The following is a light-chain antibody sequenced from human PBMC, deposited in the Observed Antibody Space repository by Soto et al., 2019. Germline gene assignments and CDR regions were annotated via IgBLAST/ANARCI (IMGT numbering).Light chain of an antibody. CDR2: DVN. Sequence: QSALTQPAPVSGSPGQSITISCTGTSSDIGAYNFVSWYQQHPGKAPKLMLYDVNIRPSGVSNRFSGSKSGNTASLTISGLQAEDAADYYCTSWTTSTTMIFGGGTKVTVL. CDR1: SSDIGAYNF. J-gene: IGLJ2*01. CDR3: TSWTTSTTMI. V-gene: IGLV2-14*03.